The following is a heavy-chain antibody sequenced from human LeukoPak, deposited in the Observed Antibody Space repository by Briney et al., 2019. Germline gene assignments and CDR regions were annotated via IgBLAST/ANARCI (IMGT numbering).Heavy chain of an antibody. CDR2: ISSSSSYI. Sequence: TGGSLRLSCAASGFTFSSYSMNWVRQAPGKGLEWVSSISSSSSYIYYADSVKGRFTISRDNAKNSLYLQMNSLRAEDTAVYYCARGAEYSSSPSWFDPWGQGTLVTVSS. D-gene: IGHD6-13*01. J-gene: IGHJ5*02. CDR1: GFTFSSYS. CDR3: ARGAEYSSSPSWFDP. V-gene: IGHV3-21*01.